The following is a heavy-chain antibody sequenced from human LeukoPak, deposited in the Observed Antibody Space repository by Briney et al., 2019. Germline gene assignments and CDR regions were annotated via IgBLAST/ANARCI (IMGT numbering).Heavy chain of an antibody. Sequence: ASVKVSCKASGGTFSSYAISWVRQAPGQGLEWMGRIIPILGIANYAQKFQGRVTITADKSTSTAYMELSSLRSEDTAVYYCARAHLSSSWYVGLFSPEYYFDYWGQGTLVTVSS. CDR3: ARAHLSSSWYVGLFSPEYYFDY. CDR2: IIPILGIA. CDR1: GGTFSSYA. J-gene: IGHJ4*02. V-gene: IGHV1-69*04. D-gene: IGHD6-13*01.